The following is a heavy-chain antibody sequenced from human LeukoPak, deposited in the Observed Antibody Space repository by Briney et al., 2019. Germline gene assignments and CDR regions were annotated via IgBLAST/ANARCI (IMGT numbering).Heavy chain of an antibody. CDR3: ARGGSANIAAAAYFDY. V-gene: IGHV3-30*04. CDR1: GFTFSTSA. J-gene: IGHJ4*02. D-gene: IGHD6-13*01. Sequence: PGGSLRLSCAASGFTFSTSAMHWVRQAPGKGLEWVAVISYDGSNKYYADSVKGRFTISRDNSKNTLYLQMNSLRAEDTAVYYCARGGSANIAAAAYFDYWGQGTLVTVSS. CDR2: ISYDGSNK.